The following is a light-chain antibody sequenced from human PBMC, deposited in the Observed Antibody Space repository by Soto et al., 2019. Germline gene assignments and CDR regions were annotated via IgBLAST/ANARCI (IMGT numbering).Light chain of an antibody. CDR3: QQYGSPPIT. CDR2: GAS. V-gene: IGKV3-20*01. Sequence: IVMTQSPATLPVSPGERATLSCRASQSVSSNLAWYQQKPGQAPRLLIYGASSRATGIPERFSGSGSGTDFTLTISRLEPEDFAVYYCQQYGSPPITFGQGTRLEIK. CDR1: QSVSSN. J-gene: IGKJ5*01.